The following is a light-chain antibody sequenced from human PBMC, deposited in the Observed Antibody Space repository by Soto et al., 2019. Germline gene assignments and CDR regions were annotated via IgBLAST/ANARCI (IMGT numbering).Light chain of an antibody. CDR3: SSYAGSNNWV. Sequence: SALTQPPSASGSPGQSITISCTGTSSDVGNYDYVSWYQQHPGKAPKLMIYEVTKRPSGVPDRFSGSKSGNTASLTVSGLQTEDEAEYYCSSYAGSNNWVFGGGTKLTVL. V-gene: IGLV2-8*01. CDR1: SSDVGNYDY. J-gene: IGLJ3*02. CDR2: EVT.